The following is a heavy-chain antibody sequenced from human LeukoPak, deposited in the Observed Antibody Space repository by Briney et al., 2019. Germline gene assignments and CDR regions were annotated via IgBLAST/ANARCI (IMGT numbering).Heavy chain of an antibody. V-gene: IGHV3-21*05. Sequence: GGSLRLSCAASGFTFRSYSMNWVRQAPGKGLEWISYTDVGGDGYKYYADSVKGRFTISRDNAKNSLYLQMNSLRAEDTAVYYCATLVATTRFDYWGQGTLATVSS. J-gene: IGHJ4*02. D-gene: IGHD5-12*01. CDR3: ATLVATTRFDY. CDR2: TDVGGDGYK. CDR1: GFTFRSYS.